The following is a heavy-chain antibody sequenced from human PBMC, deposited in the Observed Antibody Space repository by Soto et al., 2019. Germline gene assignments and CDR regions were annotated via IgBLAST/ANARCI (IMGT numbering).Heavy chain of an antibody. CDR3: ARSVVVPAAMAHFYYYYGMDV. V-gene: IGHV5-51*01. J-gene: IGHJ6*02. D-gene: IGHD2-2*01. CDR2: IYPGDSDT. Sequence: GESLKISCKGSGYSFTSYWIGWVRQMPGKGLEWMGIIYPGDSDTRYSPSFQGQVTISADKSISTAYLQWSSLKASDTAMYYCARSVVVPAAMAHFYYYYGMDVWGQGTTVTV. CDR1: GYSFTSYW.